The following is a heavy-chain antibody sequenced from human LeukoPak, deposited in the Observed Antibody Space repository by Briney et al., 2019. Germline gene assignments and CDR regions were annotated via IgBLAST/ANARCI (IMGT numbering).Heavy chain of an antibody. CDR2: INHSGST. Sequence: PSETLSLTCAVYGGSFSGYYWSWIRQPPGKGLEWIGEINHSGSTNYNPSLKSRVTISVDTSKNQFSLKLSSVTAADTAVYYCARAYSSSWSSPTYYFDYWGQGTLVTVSS. CDR1: GGSFSGYY. J-gene: IGHJ4*02. V-gene: IGHV4-34*01. D-gene: IGHD6-13*01. CDR3: ARAYSSSWSSPTYYFDY.